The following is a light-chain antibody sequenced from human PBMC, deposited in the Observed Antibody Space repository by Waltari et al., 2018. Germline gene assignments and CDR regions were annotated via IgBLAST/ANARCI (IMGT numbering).Light chain of an antibody. Sequence: IQMTQSPSSLSASVGDRVTITCRASQSIGRYLNWYQQKPGKAPKLLIYSASSLQSGVPSRFSGSGSGTDFTVTISSLQPEDSATYYCQQTYNTLPITFGQGTRLETK. CDR1: QSIGRY. J-gene: IGKJ5*01. CDR2: SAS. V-gene: IGKV1-39*01. CDR3: QQTYNTLPIT.